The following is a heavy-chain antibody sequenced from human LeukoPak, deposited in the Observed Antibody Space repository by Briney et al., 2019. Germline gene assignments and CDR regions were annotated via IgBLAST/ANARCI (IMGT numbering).Heavy chain of an antibody. CDR1: GFTFSSYS. V-gene: IGHV3-21*01. Sequence: GGSLRLSCAVSGFTFSSYSMNWVRQAPGKGLEWVSSISSSSSYIYYADSVKGRFTISRDNAKNSLYLQMNSLRAEDTAVYYCASFCGGDCYVSDDAFDIWGQGTMVTVSS. CDR2: ISSSSSYI. J-gene: IGHJ3*02. D-gene: IGHD2-21*02. CDR3: ASFCGGDCYVSDDAFDI.